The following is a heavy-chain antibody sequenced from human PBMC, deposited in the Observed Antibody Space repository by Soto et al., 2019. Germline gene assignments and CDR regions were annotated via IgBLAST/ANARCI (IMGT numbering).Heavy chain of an antibody. CDR2: IYYSGST. D-gene: IGHD5-18*01. V-gene: IGHV4-31*03. CDR1: GGSISSGGYY. CDR3: ARSLVDTAMVGSVVENWLDP. Sequence: PSETLSLTCTVSGGSISSGGYYWSWIRQHPGKGLEWIGYIYYSGSTYYNPSLKSRVTISVDTSKNQFSLKLSSVTAADTAVYYCARSLVDTAMVGSVVENWLDPWGQGTMVTVSS. J-gene: IGHJ5*02.